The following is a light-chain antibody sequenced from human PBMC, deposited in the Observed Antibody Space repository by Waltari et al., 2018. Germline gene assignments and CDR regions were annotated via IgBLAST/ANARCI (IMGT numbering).Light chain of an antibody. CDR1: QSLVHSDGNTY. J-gene: IGKJ1*01. CDR2: KVS. V-gene: IGKV2-30*02. CDR3: MQTTHSPRT. Sequence: DVVMTQSPLSLSVSLGQPASISCRSSQSLVHSDGNTYLNWFHQRPGQSPRRLIYKVSRRESGVPDRFSGSGSGTDFTLKISRVEAEDVGVYYCMQTTHSPRTFGQGIKVEI.